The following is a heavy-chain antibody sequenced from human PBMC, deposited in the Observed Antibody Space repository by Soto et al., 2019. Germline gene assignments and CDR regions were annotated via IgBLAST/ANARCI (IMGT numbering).Heavy chain of an antibody. CDR1: GLTFSDFY. D-gene: IGHD1-26*01. J-gene: IGHJ4*02. CDR2: ISPSGGTI. Sequence: GGSLRLSCAASGLTFSDFYMSWVRQAPGKGLEWLSYISPSGGTIRYADSVKGRFTISRDNAKRSLYLQMHGLRAEDTAVYYCARDGIVGATTFRYWGQGTRVTVSS. CDR3: ARDGIVGATTFRY. V-gene: IGHV3-11*01.